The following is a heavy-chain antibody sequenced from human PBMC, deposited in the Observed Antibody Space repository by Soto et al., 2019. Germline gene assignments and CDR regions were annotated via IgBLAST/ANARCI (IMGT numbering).Heavy chain of an antibody. J-gene: IGHJ5*02. D-gene: IGHD3-3*01. CDR1: GFTFSSYC. CDR3: AKWAYPVNDSWSGYTRSWFDP. Sequence: PGGSXRLSCASSGFTFSSYCMHWVRQAPGKGLEWVAVISYDGSNKYYADSVKGRFNISRDNSKNTLYLQMNSLRAEDTAVYYSAKWAYPVNDSWSGYTRSWFDPWGPGTLVTVSS. CDR2: ISYDGSNK. V-gene: IGHV3-30*18.